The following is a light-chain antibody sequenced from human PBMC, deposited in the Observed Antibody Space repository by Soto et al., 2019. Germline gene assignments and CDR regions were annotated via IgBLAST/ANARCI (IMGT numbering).Light chain of an antibody. CDR2: GAS. Sequence: EIVLTQSPGTLSLSPGERATLSCRASQSVSSAYLAWYQQKPGQAPRLLISGASSRATGIPDRFSGSGAGKGFSLTHRGLEPEDFAVYYCQQYGGSVPITFGQGTRLDIK. J-gene: IGKJ5*01. V-gene: IGKV3-20*01. CDR3: QQYGGSVPIT. CDR1: QSVSSAY.